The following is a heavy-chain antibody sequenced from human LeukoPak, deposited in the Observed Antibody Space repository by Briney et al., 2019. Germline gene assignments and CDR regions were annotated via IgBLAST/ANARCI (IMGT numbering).Heavy chain of an antibody. CDR2: INGDGSST. CDR1: GFTFSSYA. V-gene: IGHV3-74*01. J-gene: IGHJ4*02. D-gene: IGHD5-12*01. CDR3: AVKGGYNDWDAPFDY. Sequence: GGSLRLSCAASGFTFSSYAMSWVRQAPGKGLVWVSRINGDGSSTNYADSVKGRFTISRDNAKKALYLQMNSLGVEDTAVYYCAVKGGYNDWDAPFDYWGQGTLVTVSS.